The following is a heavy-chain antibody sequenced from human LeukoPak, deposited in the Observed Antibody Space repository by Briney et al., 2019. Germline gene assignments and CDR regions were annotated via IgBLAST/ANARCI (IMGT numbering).Heavy chain of an antibody. V-gene: IGHV3-7*01. CDR2: IKQDGNQN. CDR3: ARDVEMFSTTWSDAFDI. Sequence: PGGSLRLSCVASGFTFSTYWMTWVRQAPGKGLEWVANIKQDGNQNYYVDSVRGRFTISRDNSKNSLYLQMDSLRVDDTAVYYRARDVEMFSTTWSDAFDIWGQGTMVTVSS. D-gene: IGHD6-13*01. CDR1: GFTFSTYW. J-gene: IGHJ3*02.